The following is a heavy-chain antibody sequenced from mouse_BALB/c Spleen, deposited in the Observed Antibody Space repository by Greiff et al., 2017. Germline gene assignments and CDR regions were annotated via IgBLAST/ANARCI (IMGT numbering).Heavy chain of an antibody. CDR2: ISSGSSTI. CDR1: GFTFSSFG. Sequence: EVQVVESGGGLVQPGGSRKLSCAASGFTFSSFGMHWVRQAPEKGLEWVAYISSGSSTIYYADTVKGRFTISRDNAKNTLYLEMSSLRSEDTAMYYCARYYGNYRYAMDYWGQGTSVTVSS. V-gene: IGHV5-17*02. CDR3: ARYYGNYRYAMDY. J-gene: IGHJ4*01. D-gene: IGHD2-1*01.